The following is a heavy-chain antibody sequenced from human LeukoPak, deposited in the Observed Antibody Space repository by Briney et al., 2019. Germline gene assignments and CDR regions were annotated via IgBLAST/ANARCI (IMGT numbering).Heavy chain of an antibody. V-gene: IGHV3-30*18. CDR2: ISYDGSNK. CDR3: AKISRYCSGGSCHATYYYYGMDV. Sequence: GGSLRLSCAASGFTFSSYGMHWVRQAPGKGLEWVAVISYDGSNKYYADSVKGRFTISRDNSKNTLYLQMNSLRAEDTAVYYCAKISRYCSGGSCHATYYYYGMDVWGQGTTVTVSS. J-gene: IGHJ6*02. D-gene: IGHD2-15*01. CDR1: GFTFSSYG.